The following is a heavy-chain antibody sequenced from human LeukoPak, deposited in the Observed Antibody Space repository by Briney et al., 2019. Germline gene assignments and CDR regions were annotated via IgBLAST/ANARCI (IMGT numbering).Heavy chain of an antibody. D-gene: IGHD3-10*01. CDR3: ARGRYYYGSGSYYNGGPNWFDP. CDR2: INHSGGT. J-gene: IGHJ5*02. V-gene: IGHV4-34*01. CDR1: GGSFSGYY. Sequence: SETLSLTCAVYGGSFSGYYWSWIRQPPGKGLEWIGEINHSGGTNYNPSLKSRVTISVDTSKNQFSLKLSSVTAADTAVYYCARGRYYYGSGSYYNGGPNWFDPWGQGTLVTVSS.